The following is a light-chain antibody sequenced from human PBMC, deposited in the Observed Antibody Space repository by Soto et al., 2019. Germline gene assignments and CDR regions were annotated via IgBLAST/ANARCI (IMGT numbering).Light chain of an antibody. CDR3: QQHYDTPLT. CDR1: QTILYSSNNKNY. Sequence: DIVMTQSPDSLAVSLGERATINCKSSQTILYSSNNKNYLAWYQQKPGQPPKLLIYWASTRESGVPDRFSGSGSGTDFTLTITSLQAEDVAVYYCQQHYDTPLTFAGGTKVEIK. J-gene: IGKJ4*01. CDR2: WAS. V-gene: IGKV4-1*01.